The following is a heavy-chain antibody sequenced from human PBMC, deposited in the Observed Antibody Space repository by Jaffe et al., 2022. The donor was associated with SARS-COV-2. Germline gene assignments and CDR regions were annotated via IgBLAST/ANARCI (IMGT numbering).Heavy chain of an antibody. D-gene: IGHD4-4*01. CDR1: GFTFSSYW. CDR3: ARIDNSHSGWFDR. Sequence: EVQLVDSGGDLAHPGGSLRLSCAASGFTFSSYWMSWVRQAPGKGLEWVANINQDGSGKYYVDSVKGRFTISRDNAKNSLYLQMNSLRAEDTAVYYCARIDNSHSGWFDRWGQGTLVTVSS. CDR2: INQDGSGK. J-gene: IGHJ5*02. V-gene: IGHV3-7*03.